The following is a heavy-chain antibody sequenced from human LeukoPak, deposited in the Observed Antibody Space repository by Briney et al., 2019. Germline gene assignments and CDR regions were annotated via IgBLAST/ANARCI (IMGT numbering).Heavy chain of an antibody. Sequence: GGSLRLSCAASGFTFSSYGMHWVRQAPGKGLEWVAVISYDGSNQYYADSVKGRFTISRDNSKNTLYLQMNSLRAEDTAVYYCARDYCSSTSCRGAVYFQHWGQGTLVTVSS. V-gene: IGHV3-30*03. D-gene: IGHD2-2*01. CDR2: ISYDGSNQ. J-gene: IGHJ1*01. CDR3: ARDYCSSTSCRGAVYFQH. CDR1: GFTFSSYG.